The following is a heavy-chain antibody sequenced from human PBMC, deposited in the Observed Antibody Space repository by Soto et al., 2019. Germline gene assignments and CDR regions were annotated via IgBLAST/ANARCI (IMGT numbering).Heavy chain of an antibody. J-gene: IGHJ4*02. CDR1: GFPFSSYS. CDR2: ISSSSSTI. Sequence: PGGSLRLSCAASGFPFSSYSMNWVRQAPGKGLEWVSYISSSSSTIYYADSVKGRFTTSRDNSKNTLYLQMNSLRAEDTAVYYCAKDLDMVRGVITNWGQGTLVTVSS. CDR3: AKDLDMVRGVITN. D-gene: IGHD3-10*01. V-gene: IGHV3-48*01.